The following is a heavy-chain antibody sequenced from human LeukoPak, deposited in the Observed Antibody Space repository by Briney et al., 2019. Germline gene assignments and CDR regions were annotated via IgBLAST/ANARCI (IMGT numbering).Heavy chain of an antibody. J-gene: IGHJ4*02. CDR2: IYHSGST. CDR1: GGSISSGNW. CDR3: ARGGVGSTLSFDY. Sequence: PSGTLSLTCAISGGSISSGNWWSWVRQPPGKGLEWIGEIYHSGSTNYNPSLKSRVTISVDKSKNHFSLKLSSVTAADTAVYYCARGGVGSTLSFDYWGQGTLVTVSS. V-gene: IGHV4-4*02. D-gene: IGHD1-26*01.